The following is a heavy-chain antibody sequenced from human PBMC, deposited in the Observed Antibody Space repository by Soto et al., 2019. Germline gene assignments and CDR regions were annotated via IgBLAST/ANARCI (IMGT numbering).Heavy chain of an antibody. D-gene: IGHD2-2*01. CDR2: IDPGDSDT. CDR3: EASLVVVPAASAYYYGMEV. J-gene: IGHJ6*01. CDR1: GYTFTSYW. V-gene: IGHV5-51*01. Sequence: PGESLKISCKGSGYTFTSYWIGWVRQMPGKGLEWMGIIDPGDSDTRYSPSFQGQVTISADKSISAAYLQWSSLKASDTAMYYCEASLVVVPAASAYYYGMEVLGQGTTETASS.